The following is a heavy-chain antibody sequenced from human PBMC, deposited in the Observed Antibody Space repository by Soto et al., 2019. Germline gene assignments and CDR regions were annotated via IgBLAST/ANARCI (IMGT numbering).Heavy chain of an antibody. CDR2: ISGSGDRT. D-gene: IGHD3-10*01. CDR3: FNSDRGGSGTSHF. J-gene: IGHJ4*02. Sequence: HPGGSLRLSCAASGFTVSSNYMSWVRQAPGKGLEWVSSISGSGDRTYYADSVKGRFTISRDNSENTLYLEMNSLRAEDTAVYYCFNSDRGGSGTSHFWCPGLLVTLSS. CDR1: GFTVSSNY. V-gene: IGHV3-23*01.